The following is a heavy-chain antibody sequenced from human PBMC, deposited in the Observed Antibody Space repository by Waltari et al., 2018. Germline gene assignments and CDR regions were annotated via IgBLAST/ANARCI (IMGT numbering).Heavy chain of an antibody. D-gene: IGHD4-17*01. J-gene: IGHJ4*02. CDR1: GFSFDDHY. Sequence: QEQLLESGGDLVKPGGSLRLSCVARGFSFDDHYMSWIRQSPGRGLEWVSYRGTGGGSIYYADSVMGRFTISRDNTKNSLYLQMDYLEPEDTAIYYCAADNGYGDYGFVAYWGQGTMVTVSS. V-gene: IGHV3-11*01. CDR3: AADNGYGDYGFVAY. CDR2: RGTGGGSI.